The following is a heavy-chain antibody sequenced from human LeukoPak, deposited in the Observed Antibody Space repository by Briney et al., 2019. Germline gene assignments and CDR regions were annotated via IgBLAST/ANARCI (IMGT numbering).Heavy chain of an antibody. CDR2: INPNSGGT. V-gene: IGHV1-2*02. Sequence: GAAVKVSCKASGCTFTGYYMHWVRQAPGQGLEWMGWINPNSGGTNYAQKFQGRVTMTRDTSISTAYMELSRLRSDDTAVYYCARELSGYGLDYWGQGTLVTVSS. CDR1: GCTFTGYY. CDR3: ARELSGYGLDY. J-gene: IGHJ4*02. D-gene: IGHD5-12*01.